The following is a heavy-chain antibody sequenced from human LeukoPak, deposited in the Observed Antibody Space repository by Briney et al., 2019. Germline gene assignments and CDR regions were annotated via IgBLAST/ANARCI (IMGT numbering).Heavy chain of an antibody. D-gene: IGHD1/OR15-1a*01. CDR1: GFTFSSYA. V-gene: IGHV3-23*01. CDR2: ISGSGGST. J-gene: IGHJ5*02. CDR3: AKDRALLNTWNWFDP. Sequence: GGSLRLSCAASGFTFSSYAMSWVRQAPGKGLEWVSAISGSGGSTYYADSVKGRFTISRDNSKNTLYLQMNSLRAEDTAVYYCAKDRALLNTWNWFDPWGQGTLVTVSS.